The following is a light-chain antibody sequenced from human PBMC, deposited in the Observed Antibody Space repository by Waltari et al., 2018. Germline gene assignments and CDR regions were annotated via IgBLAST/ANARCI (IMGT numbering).Light chain of an antibody. V-gene: IGKV3-20*01. Sequence: ELVLKQSPGTLSLSPGERATLSCRASQTVRTTYLAWYQQKPGQAPTLLIYGASSRATGIPDRFSGSGSGTDFSLTISSLEPEDFAVYYCQQYDISPLTFGGGTKVEIK. CDR2: GAS. J-gene: IGKJ4*01. CDR3: QQYDISPLT. CDR1: QTVRTTY.